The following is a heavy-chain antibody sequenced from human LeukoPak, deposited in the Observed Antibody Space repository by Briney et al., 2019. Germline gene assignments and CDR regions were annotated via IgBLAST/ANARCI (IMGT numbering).Heavy chain of an antibody. CDR1: GFTFSSDE. J-gene: IGHJ4*02. CDR3: ARWDY. Sequence: GGSLRLSCAASGFTFSSDERNWCLHAPGKGLQWFSYISSSGRTIYYADSVKGRFTISRDNAKNSLYLQMNSLRAEDTAVYYCARWDYWGQGTLVTVSS. CDR2: ISSSGRTI. V-gene: IGHV3-48*03.